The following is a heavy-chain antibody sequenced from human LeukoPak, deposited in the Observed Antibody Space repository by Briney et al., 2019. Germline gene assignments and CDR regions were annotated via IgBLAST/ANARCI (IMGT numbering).Heavy chain of an antibody. Sequence: VKVSCKASGYTFISYDINWVRQATGQGLEWMGWMNPNSGNTGYAQKFQGRVTITRNTSISTAYMELSSLRSEDTAVYYCARGTIAARPRYNNWFDPWGQGTLVTVSS. V-gene: IGHV1-8*03. CDR1: GYTFISYD. CDR2: MNPNSGNT. CDR3: ARGTIAARPRYNNWFDP. D-gene: IGHD6-6*01. J-gene: IGHJ5*02.